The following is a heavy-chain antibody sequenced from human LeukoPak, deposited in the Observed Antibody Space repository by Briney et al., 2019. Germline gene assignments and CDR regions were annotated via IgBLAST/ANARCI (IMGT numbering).Heavy chain of an antibody. CDR1: GFTFSSYW. Sequence: RSGGFLRLSCAASGFTFSSYWMHWVRQAPGKGLVWVSRINSDGSSTSYADSVKGRFTISRDNAKNTLYLQMNSLRAEDTAVYYCARGSRAQGNAFDIWGQGTMVTVSS. CDR2: INSDGSST. CDR3: ARGSRAQGNAFDI. V-gene: IGHV3-74*01. D-gene: IGHD3-10*01. J-gene: IGHJ3*02.